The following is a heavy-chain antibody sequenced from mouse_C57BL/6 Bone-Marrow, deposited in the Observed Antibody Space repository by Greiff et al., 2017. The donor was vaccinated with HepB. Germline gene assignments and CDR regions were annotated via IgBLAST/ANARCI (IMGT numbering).Heavy chain of an antibody. J-gene: IGHJ2*01. CDR2: IDPENGDT. Sequence: EVQLQQSGAELVRPGASVKLSCTASGFNIKDDYMHWVKQRPEQGLEWIGWIDPENGDTEYASKFQGKATITADTSSNTAYLQLSSLTSEDTAVYYCYEYDENYFDYWGQGTTLTVSS. D-gene: IGHD2-4*01. V-gene: IGHV14-4*01. CDR1: GFNIKDDY. CDR3: YEYDENYFDY.